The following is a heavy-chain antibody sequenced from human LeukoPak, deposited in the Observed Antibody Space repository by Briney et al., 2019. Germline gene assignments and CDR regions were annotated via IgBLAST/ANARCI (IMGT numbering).Heavy chain of an antibody. CDR3: ARTYGSGSYYTPIFDY. D-gene: IGHD3-10*01. CDR1: GGSISSYY. V-gene: IGHV4-59*01. Sequence: SETLSLTCTVSGGSISSYYWSWIRQPPGKGLEWIGYIYYSGSSNYNPSLKSRVTISVDTSKNQFSLKLSSVTAADTAVYYCARTYGSGSYYTPIFDYWGQGTLVTVSS. J-gene: IGHJ4*02. CDR2: IYYSGSS.